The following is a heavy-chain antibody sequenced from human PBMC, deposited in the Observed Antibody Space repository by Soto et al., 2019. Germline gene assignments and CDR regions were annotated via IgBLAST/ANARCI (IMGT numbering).Heavy chain of an antibody. Sequence: GASVKVSCKAFGYTFTSYGISWVRQAPGQGLEWMGWISGNNDNTNYAQKLQGRVTMTTDTSTSTAYMELRSLGSDDTAVYYCARAGHGSGWYEDWFDPWGQGTLVTVSS. V-gene: IGHV1-18*04. CDR1: GYTFTSYG. J-gene: IGHJ5*02. CDR3: ARAGHGSGWYEDWFDP. D-gene: IGHD6-19*01. CDR2: ISGNNDNT.